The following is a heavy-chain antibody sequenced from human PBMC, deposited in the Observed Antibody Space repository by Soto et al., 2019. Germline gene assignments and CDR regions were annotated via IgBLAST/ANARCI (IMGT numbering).Heavy chain of an antibody. CDR2: IIPIFGTA. CDR3: ARGYYCSGGSCYPVYYGMDV. D-gene: IGHD2-15*01. CDR1: GGTFGSYA. V-gene: IGHV1-69*13. Sequence: ASVKVSCKASGGTFGSYAISWVRQAPGQGLEWMGGIIPIFGTANYAQKFQGRVTITADESTSTAYMELSSLRSEDTAVYYCARGYYCSGGSCYPVYYGMDVWGQGTTGTVS. J-gene: IGHJ6*02.